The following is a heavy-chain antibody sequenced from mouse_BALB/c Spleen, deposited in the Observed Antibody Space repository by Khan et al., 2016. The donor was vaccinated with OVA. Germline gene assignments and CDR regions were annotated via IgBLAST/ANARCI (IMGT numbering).Heavy chain of an antibody. V-gene: IGHV14-3*02. J-gene: IGHJ2*01. D-gene: IGHD3-3*01. Sequence: EVQVVESGAELVKSGATVKLSCTASGLNIKDNYMHWLKQWPEQGLEWIGRIDPPNGNTNYDPKFQGQAPLTADQSSNTAYLRLSSLTSEYAAVYYCARRARKWGQGTTLTVSS. CDR3: ARRARK. CDR1: GLNIKDNY. CDR2: IDPPNGNT.